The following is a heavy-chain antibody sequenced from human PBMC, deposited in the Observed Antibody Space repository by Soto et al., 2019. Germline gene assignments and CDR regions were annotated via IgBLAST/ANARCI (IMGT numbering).Heavy chain of an antibody. J-gene: IGHJ3*02. CDR3: ARDTASGSTVTSEIAFDI. CDR2: ISAYNGNT. V-gene: IGHV1-18*01. Sequence: QVQLVQSGAEVKKPGASVKVSCKASGYTFTSYGISWVRQAPGQGLEWMGWISAYNGNTNYAQKLQGRVTMTTDTSTSTAYKELRSLRSDDTAVYYCARDTASGSTVTSEIAFDIWGQGTMVTVSS. CDR1: GYTFTSYG. D-gene: IGHD4-17*01.